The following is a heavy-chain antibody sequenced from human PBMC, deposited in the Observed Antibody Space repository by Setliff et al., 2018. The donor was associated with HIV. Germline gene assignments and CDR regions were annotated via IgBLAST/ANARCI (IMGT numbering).Heavy chain of an antibody. CDR1: GGSITGYY. J-gene: IGHJ5*02. V-gene: IGHV4-59*12. CDR2: IYNSGGT. Sequence: SETLSLTCTVSGGSITGYYWSWIRQHPGKGLEWIGYIYNSGGTYYNPSLKSRVTISGDTSKKQFPLKLSSVTAADTAVYYCARAGDCTEASCPKARFDPWGPGILVTVSS. CDR3: ARAGDCTEASCPKARFDP. D-gene: IGHD2-8*02.